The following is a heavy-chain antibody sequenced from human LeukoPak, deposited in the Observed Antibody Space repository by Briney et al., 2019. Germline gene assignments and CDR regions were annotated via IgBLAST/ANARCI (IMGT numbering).Heavy chain of an antibody. Sequence: PSETLSLTCTVSGGSISSYYWSWLRQPPGKGLEWIGYIYSSGSTNYNPSLKSRVTMSVDTSKNQFSLKVNSVTAADTAVYYCARVYDSGSQAYFYYMDVWGKGTTVTISS. V-gene: IGHV4-59*01. CDR3: ARVYDSGSQAYFYYMDV. CDR1: GGSISSYY. CDR2: IYSSGST. J-gene: IGHJ6*03. D-gene: IGHD3-10*01.